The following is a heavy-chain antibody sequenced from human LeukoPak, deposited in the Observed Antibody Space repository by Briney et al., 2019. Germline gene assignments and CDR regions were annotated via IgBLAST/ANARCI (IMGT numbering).Heavy chain of an antibody. Sequence: GGSLRLSCAASGFTFSSFAMSWVRQAPGQGLEWVSAISDNSGNTYYADSVKGRFTISRDNSQNTIYLQMNSLRVEDTAVYYCAKDNQYSGYDGRDYWGQGTLVIVSS. CDR3: AKDNQYSGYDGRDY. D-gene: IGHD5-12*01. CDR1: GFTFSSFA. CDR2: ISDNSGNT. V-gene: IGHV3-23*01. J-gene: IGHJ4*02.